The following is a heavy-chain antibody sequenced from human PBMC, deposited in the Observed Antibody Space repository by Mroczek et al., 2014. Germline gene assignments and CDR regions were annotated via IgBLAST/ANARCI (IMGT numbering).Heavy chain of an antibody. V-gene: IGHV4-30-4*01. Sequence: KESGPGLVKPSQTLSLTCTVSGGSISSGDYYWSWIRQPPRKGLEWIGYIYYSGSTYYNPSLKSRVTISVDTSKNQFSLKLSSVTAADTAVYYCARVGHIVVVTASHNDAFDIWGQGTMVTVSS. D-gene: IGHD2-21*02. CDR3: ARVGHIVVVTASHNDAFDI. J-gene: IGHJ3*02. CDR1: GGSISSGDYY. CDR2: IYYSGST.